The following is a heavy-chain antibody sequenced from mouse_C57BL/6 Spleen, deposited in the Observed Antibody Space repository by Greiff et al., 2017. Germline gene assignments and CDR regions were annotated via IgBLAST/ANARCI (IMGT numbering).Heavy chain of an antibody. CDR1: GYTFTDYE. CDR2: IDPETGGT. Sequence: QVQLKESGAELVRPGASVTLSCKASGYTFTDYEMHWVQQTPVHGLEWIGAIDPETGGTAYNQKFKGKVILTADKSSSTAYMELRSLTSEDSAVYYTVVEGYWGQGTTLTVSS. CDR3: VVEGY. V-gene: IGHV1-15*01. D-gene: IGHD1-1*01. J-gene: IGHJ2*01.